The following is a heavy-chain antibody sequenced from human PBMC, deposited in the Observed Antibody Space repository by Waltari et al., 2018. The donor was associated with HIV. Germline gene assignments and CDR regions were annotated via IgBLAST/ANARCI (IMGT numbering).Heavy chain of an antibody. J-gene: IGHJ3*02. CDR2: INQDGSEK. CDR1: GFIFSNFC. D-gene: IGHD3-16*02. CDR3: AGEMPTIIGDAFDI. Sequence: VQLVESGGGLVQPGGPLRLSCAASGFIFSNFCLNWVRQAPGKGLEWVANINQDGSEKYYVDSVKGRFTISRDNAKNSLYLQMNNLRAEDTAVYYCAGEMPTIIGDAFDIWGQGTMVTISS. V-gene: IGHV3-7*01.